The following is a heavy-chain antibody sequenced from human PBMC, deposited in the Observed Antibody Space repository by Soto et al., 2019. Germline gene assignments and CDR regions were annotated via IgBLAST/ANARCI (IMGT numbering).Heavy chain of an antibody. J-gene: IGHJ4*02. CDR3: AGITIFGVVIDY. CDR2: ISYDGRNK. V-gene: IGHV3-30*04. CDR1: GFTFSSYA. Sequence: GGSLRLSCAASGFTFSSYAMHWVRQAPGKGLEWVAVISYDGRNKYYADSVKGRFTISRDNSKNTLYLQMNSLRAEDTAVYYCAGITIFGVVIDYWGQGTLVTISS. D-gene: IGHD3-3*01.